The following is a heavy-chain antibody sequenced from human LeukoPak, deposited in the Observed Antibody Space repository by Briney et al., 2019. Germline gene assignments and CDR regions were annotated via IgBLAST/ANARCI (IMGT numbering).Heavy chain of an antibody. J-gene: IGHJ4*02. D-gene: IGHD3-22*01. V-gene: IGHV3-33*08. CDR1: GFTFSSYG. CDR2: IWYDGSNK. CDR3: ARDRGITMIVGNY. Sequence: PGGSLRLSCAASGFTFSSYGMHWVRQAPGKGLEWVAVIWYDGSNKYYADSVKGRFTISRDNSKNTLYLQMNSLRAEDTAVHYCARDRGITMIVGNYWGQGTLVTVSS.